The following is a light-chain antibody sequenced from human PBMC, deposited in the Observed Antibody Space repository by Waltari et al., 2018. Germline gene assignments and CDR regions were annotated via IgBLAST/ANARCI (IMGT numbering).Light chain of an antibody. CDR2: GAS. V-gene: IGKV3-15*01. CDR1: QSISSS. Sequence: EIVMTQSPVTLSVSPGERATLSCRASQSISSSLAWYQQKPGQAPRLLIYGASKRATGIPARFSGSGSGTEFTLTISSLQSEDFAIYSCQQYNNWPRTFGQGTKVEIK. CDR3: QQYNNWPRT. J-gene: IGKJ1*01.